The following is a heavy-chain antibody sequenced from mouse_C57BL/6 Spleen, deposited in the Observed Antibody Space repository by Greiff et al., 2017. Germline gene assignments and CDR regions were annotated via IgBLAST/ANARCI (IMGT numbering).Heavy chain of an antibody. CDR3: APIYYDYENYAMDY. Sequence: EVQLQQSGPELVKPGASVKMSCKASGYTFTDYNMHWVKQSHGKSLEWIGYINPNTGGTSSTQKFKGKATLTVNKSSRPAYMVLRSRTAEDSADYYGAPIYYDYENYAMDYWGQGTSVTVSS. J-gene: IGHJ4*01. V-gene: IGHV1-22*01. D-gene: IGHD2-4*01. CDR1: GYTFTDYN. CDR2: INPNTGGT.